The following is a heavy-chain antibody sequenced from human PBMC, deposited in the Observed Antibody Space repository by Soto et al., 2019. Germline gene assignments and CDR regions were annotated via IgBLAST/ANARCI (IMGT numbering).Heavy chain of an antibody. CDR2: IIPIFGTA. V-gene: IGHV1-69*13. CDR3: AREGYNWNDGADYYYYGMDV. CDR1: GCTFSSYA. D-gene: IGHD1-20*01. Sequence: EASVKVSCKASGCTFSSYAISWVRQAPGQGLEWMGGIIPIFGTANYAQKFQGRVTITADESTSTAYMELSSLRSEDTAVYYCAREGYNWNDGADYYYYGMDVWGQGTTVTVSS. J-gene: IGHJ6*02.